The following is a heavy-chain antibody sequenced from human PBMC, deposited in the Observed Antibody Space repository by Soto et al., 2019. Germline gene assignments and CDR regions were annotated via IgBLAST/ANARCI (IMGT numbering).Heavy chain of an antibody. Sequence: QITLKASWPSLVTPTQTLTLTCTFSGFPITNTGVTVGRNRHPPGTALEWLALGYWPDDKRYNPSLRNRLTIAKDTSKDRVVLTLANVGPVDTATYYCAHSHFEILTGPFDSWGRGTLVTVSS. CDR2: GYWPDDK. CDR3: AHSHFEILTGPFDS. J-gene: IGHJ5*01. D-gene: IGHD3-9*01. CDR1: GFPITNTGVT. V-gene: IGHV2-5*01.